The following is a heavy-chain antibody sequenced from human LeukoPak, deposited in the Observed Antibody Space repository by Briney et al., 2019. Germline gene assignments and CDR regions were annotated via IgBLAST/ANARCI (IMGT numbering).Heavy chain of an antibody. CDR1: GFTFSSYG. Sequence: PGGSLRLSCAASGFTFSSYGMHWVRQAPGKGLEWVAVIWYDGSNKYYAGSVKGRFTISRDSSKKTMYLQMNSLRAEDTAVYYCAKDLIGMFDYWGQGTLVTVSS. CDR2: IWYDGSNK. CDR3: AKDLIGMFDY. V-gene: IGHV3-33*06. J-gene: IGHJ4*02.